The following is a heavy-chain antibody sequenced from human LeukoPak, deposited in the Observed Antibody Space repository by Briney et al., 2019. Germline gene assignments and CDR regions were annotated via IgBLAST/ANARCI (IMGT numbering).Heavy chain of an antibody. CDR1: GGTFISYA. D-gene: IGHD1-1*01. V-gene: IGHV1-69*04. CDR3: ARGAPGTLYYYYYGMDV. J-gene: IGHJ6*02. CDR2: IIPILGIA. Sequence: ASVKVSCKASGGTFISYAISWVRQAPGQGLEWMGRIIPILGIANYAQKFQGRVTITADKSTSTAYMELSSLRSEDTAVYYCARGAPGTLYYYYYGMDVWGQGTTVTVSS.